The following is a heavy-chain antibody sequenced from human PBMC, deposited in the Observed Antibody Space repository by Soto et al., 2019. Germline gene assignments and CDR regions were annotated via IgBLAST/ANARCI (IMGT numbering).Heavy chain of an antibody. J-gene: IGHJ4*02. CDR3: GPFSGSHRWLGY. CDR2: ISSSSSYI. Sequence: GGSLRLSCAASGFTFSSYSMNWVRQAPGKGLEWVSSISSSSSYIYYADSVKGRFTISRDNAKNSLYLQMNSLRAEDTAVYYCGPFSGSHRWLGYWGQGTLVTVSS. D-gene: IGHD3-10*01. V-gene: IGHV3-21*01. CDR1: GFTFSSYS.